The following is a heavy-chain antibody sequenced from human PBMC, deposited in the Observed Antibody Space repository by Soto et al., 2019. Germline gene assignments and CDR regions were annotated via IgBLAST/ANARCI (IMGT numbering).Heavy chain of an antibody. CDR2: ISGSGGST. D-gene: IGHD3-10*01. CDR1: GFTFSSYA. J-gene: IGHJ5*02. CDR3: AKDRVRGVIRGGSWFDP. Sequence: GGSLRLSCAASGFTFSSYAMSWVRQAPGKGLEWVSAISGSGGSTYYADSVKGRFTISRDNSKNTLYLQMNSLRAEDTAVYYCAKDRVRGVIRGGSWFDPWGQGTLVTVSS. V-gene: IGHV3-23*01.